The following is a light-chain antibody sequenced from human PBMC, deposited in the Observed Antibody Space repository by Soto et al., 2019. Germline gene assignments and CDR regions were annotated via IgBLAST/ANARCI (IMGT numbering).Light chain of an antibody. Sequence: EIVMTQSPATLSVSPGERATISCRASQSVSSYLVWYQQKPGQAPRLLIYDASTMATGIPARFSGSGSGTEFTLTISSLQSEDFAVYYCQQYNSWPTFGQGTKVEIK. V-gene: IGKV3-15*01. J-gene: IGKJ1*01. CDR2: DAS. CDR1: QSVSSY. CDR3: QQYNSWPT.